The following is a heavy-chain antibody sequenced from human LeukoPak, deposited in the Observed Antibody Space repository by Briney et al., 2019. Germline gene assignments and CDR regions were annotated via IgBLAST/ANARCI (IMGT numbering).Heavy chain of an antibody. D-gene: IGHD3-22*01. CDR3: ARVRYYYDSSGLYYFDY. V-gene: IGHV3-53*01. CDR1: GFTVSSNY. J-gene: IGHJ4*02. Sequence: GGSLRLSCAASGFTVSSNYMSWVRQAPGKGLEWVSVIYSGGSTYYADSVKGRFTISRDNSKNTLYLQMNSLRAENTAVYYCARVRYYYDSSGLYYFDYWGQGTLVTVSS. CDR2: IYSGGST.